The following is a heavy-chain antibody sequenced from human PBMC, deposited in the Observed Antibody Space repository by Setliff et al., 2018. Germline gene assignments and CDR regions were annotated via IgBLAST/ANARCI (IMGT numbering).Heavy chain of an antibody. D-gene: IGHD6-6*01. V-gene: IGHV4-39*07. CDR2: IYHSGST. J-gene: IGHJ6*03. CDR1: GGSIGSGDFHWY. CDR3: ARDLYSSSSGGFYYYYYYMDV. Sequence: SETLSLTCTVSGGSIGSGDFHWYWGWVRQSPGKGLEWIGSIYHSGSTYYNPSLKSRVTISVDTSKNQFSLKLNSVTAADTAVYYCARDLYSSSSGGFYYYYYYMDVWGKGTTVTVSS.